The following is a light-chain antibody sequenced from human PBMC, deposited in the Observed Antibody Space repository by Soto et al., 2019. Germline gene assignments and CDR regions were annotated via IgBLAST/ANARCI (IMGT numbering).Light chain of an antibody. CDR1: QSVSNN. CDR3: QQYNNWPRT. J-gene: IGKJ1*01. V-gene: IGKV3-15*01. CDR2: GAS. Sequence: EIVMTQSPATLSVSPGERATLSCRARQSVSNNLAWYQQKPGQAPRLLIYGASTRATGIPARFSGSGSGTEFTLTISSLLSEDFAVYYCQQYNNWPRTFGQGTKVEIQ.